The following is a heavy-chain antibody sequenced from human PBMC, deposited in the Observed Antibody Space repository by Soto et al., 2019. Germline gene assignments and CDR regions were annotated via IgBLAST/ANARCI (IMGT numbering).Heavy chain of an antibody. CDR2: INHRGSF. CDR1: GGSKTSGDQY. J-gene: IGHJ6*02. V-gene: IGHV4-31*03. CDR3: ARELPQRQGRNMDV. D-gene: IGHD1-1*01. Sequence: SETLCRTGTVTGGSKTSGDQYWPWIRQHPGKGLECTGYINHRGSFYYKPSLKSRLSMSEGTSKNQFSLNVTSLTAADTAVYYRARELPQRQGRNMDVWRQRTTVTVSS.